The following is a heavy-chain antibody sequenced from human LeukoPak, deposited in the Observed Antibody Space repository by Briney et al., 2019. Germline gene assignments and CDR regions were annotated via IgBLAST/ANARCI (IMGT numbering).Heavy chain of an antibody. CDR2: IYYSGST. V-gene: IGHV4-39*02. D-gene: IGHD4-23*01. CDR1: GGSISSSSHY. J-gene: IGHJ3*02. Sequence: TPSETLSLTCTVSGGSISSSSHYWGWIRQPPGKGLEWIGSIYYSGSTYYNPSLKSRVTISVDTSKNQFSLKLSSVTAADTAVYYCARDYGGNFGGDAFDIWGQGTMVTVSS. CDR3: ARDYGGNFGGDAFDI.